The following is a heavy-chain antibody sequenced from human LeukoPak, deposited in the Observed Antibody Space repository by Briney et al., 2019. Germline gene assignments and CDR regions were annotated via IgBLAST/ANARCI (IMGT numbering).Heavy chain of an antibody. CDR3: ARKFLTGRLIDY. Sequence: PGGSLRLSCAASGFXFSNYGIHWVRQAPGKGLEWVAVISYDGSNEYYADSVKGRFTISRDTSKNTLYLQMNSLRAEDTALYYCARKFLTGRLIDYWGQGTLVTVSS. CDR2: ISYDGSNE. D-gene: IGHD7-27*01. CDR1: GFXFSNYG. J-gene: IGHJ4*02. V-gene: IGHV3-30*03.